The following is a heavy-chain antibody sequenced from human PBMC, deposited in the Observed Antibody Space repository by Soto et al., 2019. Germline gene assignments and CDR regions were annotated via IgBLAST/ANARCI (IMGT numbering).Heavy chain of an antibody. D-gene: IGHD1-26*01. CDR3: ARRPIGGATEYYFDY. J-gene: IGHJ4*02. CDR1: GYSFTSYW. CDR2: IYPGDSDT. V-gene: IGHV5-51*01. Sequence: GESLKISCKGSGYSFTSYWIGWVRQMPGKGLEWMGIIYPGDSDTRYSPSFQGQVTISADKSISTAYLQWSSLKASDTAMYYCARRPIGGATEYYFDYWGQGTLVTVSS.